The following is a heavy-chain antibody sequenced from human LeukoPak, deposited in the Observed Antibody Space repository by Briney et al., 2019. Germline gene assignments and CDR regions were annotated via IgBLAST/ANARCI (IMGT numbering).Heavy chain of an antibody. D-gene: IGHD6-19*01. CDR3: VKVGGGGGWYWSP. CDR1: GFTISNYV. J-gene: IGHJ5*02. V-gene: IGHV3-23*01. Sequence: PGGSLRLPCTGSGFTISNYVMSWVRQAPGKRLKGRFTISRDNSKNTLFLQMNILRVEDTAVYYCVKVGGGGGWYWSPWGQGTLVTVSS.